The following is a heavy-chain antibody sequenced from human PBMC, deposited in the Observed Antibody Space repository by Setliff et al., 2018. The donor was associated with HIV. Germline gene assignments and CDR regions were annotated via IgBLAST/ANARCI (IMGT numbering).Heavy chain of an antibody. CDR1: GGSISSHF. V-gene: IGHV4-59*11. D-gene: IGHD3-10*01. CDR3: AREGADSGSGSCDY. J-gene: IGHJ4*02. Sequence: PSETLSLTCTVSGGSISSHFWSWIRQPPGKGLEWIGSIYYSGSTNYNPSLKSRVTISVVTSKNQFSLKLSSVTAADTAVYYCAREGADSGSGSCDYWGQGTLVTVSS. CDR2: IYYSGST.